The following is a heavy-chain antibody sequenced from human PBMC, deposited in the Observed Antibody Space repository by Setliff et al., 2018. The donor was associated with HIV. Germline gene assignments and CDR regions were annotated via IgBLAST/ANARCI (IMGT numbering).Heavy chain of an antibody. CDR2: ISSSSTYA. J-gene: IGHJ5*02. V-gene: IGHV3-11*05. Sequence: GGSLRLSCAASGFIFSDYYMSWVRQAPGKGLEWVSYISSSSTYANYADSVKGRFTMSVDTSKNQVSLKLNSVTAADAAVYYCARVVPEVVYGAYWFDPWGQGTLVTVSS. D-gene: IGHD4-17*01. CDR1: GFIFSDYY. CDR3: ARVVPEVVYGAYWFDP.